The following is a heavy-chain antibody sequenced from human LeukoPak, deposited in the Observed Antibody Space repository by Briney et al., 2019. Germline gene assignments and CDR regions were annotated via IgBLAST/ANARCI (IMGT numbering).Heavy chain of an antibody. CDR1: GGSISSSSYY. D-gene: IGHD6-6*01. CDR3: ARGRPTSDY. V-gene: IGHV4-39*07. CDR2: MYYSGTT. J-gene: IGHJ4*02. Sequence: ASETLSLTCTVSGGSISSSSYYWGWIRQPPGKGLEWIGSMYYSGTTYYNPSLKSRVTISLDTSKNQFSLKLSSVTAADTAVYYCARGRPTSDYWGQGTLVTVSS.